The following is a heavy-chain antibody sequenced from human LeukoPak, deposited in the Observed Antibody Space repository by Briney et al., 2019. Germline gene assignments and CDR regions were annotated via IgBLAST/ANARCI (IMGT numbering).Heavy chain of an antibody. D-gene: IGHD3-10*01. J-gene: IGHJ4*02. V-gene: IGHV4-34*01. CDR3: ARIFRGAYFDY. CDR2: INHSGST. Sequence: SETLSLTCAVYGGSFSGYYWSWIRQPPGKGLEWIGEINHSGSTNYNPSLKSRVTISVDTSKNQFSLKLSSVTAADTAVYYCARIFRGAYFDYWGQGTLVTVSS. CDR1: GGSFSGYY.